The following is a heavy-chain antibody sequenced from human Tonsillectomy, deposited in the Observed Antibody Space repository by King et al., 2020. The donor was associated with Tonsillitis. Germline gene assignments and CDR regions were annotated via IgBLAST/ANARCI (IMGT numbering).Heavy chain of an antibody. CDR2: IWYDGSNK. CDR1: GFTFSSYG. V-gene: IGHV3-33*01. Sequence: VQLVESGGGVVQPGRSLRLSCAASGFTFSSYGMHWVRQAPGKGLEWVAVIWYDGSNKYYADSVEGRFTISRDNSKNTLYLQMNSLRAEDTAVYYCARDRGNIVVVPAAWGWFDPWGQGTLVTVSS. J-gene: IGHJ5*02. CDR3: ARDRGNIVVVPAAWGWFDP. D-gene: IGHD2-2*01.